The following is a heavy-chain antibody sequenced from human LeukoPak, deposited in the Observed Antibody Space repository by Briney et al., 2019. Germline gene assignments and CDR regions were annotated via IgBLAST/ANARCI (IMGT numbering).Heavy chain of an antibody. V-gene: IGHV4-34*01. CDR2: INHSGST. CDR1: GGSFSGYY. CDR3: ARGLGLPY. J-gene: IGHJ4*02. D-gene: IGHD3/OR15-3a*01. Sequence: SETLSLTCAVYGGSFSGYYWSWIRQPPGKGLEWIGEINHSGSTNYNPSLKSRVTISVDTSKNQFSLKLSSVTAAVTAVYYCARGLGLPYWGQGTLVTVSS.